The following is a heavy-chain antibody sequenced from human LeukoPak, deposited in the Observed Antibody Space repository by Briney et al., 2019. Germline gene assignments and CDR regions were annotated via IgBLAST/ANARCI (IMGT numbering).Heavy chain of an antibody. D-gene: IGHD3-22*01. J-gene: IGHJ4*02. Sequence: QSGGSLRLSCAASGFTFSSYGMHWVRQAPGKGLEWVSAISGSGGSTYYADSVKGRFTISRDNSKHALYLQMNSLRAEDTAVYYCAKLLYYYASSQPYWGQGTLVTVSS. CDR1: GFTFSSYG. CDR3: AKLLYYYASSQPY. V-gene: IGHV3-23*01. CDR2: ISGSGGST.